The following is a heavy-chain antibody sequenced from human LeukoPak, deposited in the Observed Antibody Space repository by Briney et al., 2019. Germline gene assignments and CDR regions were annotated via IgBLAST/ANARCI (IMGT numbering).Heavy chain of an antibody. CDR1: GFTFSSYS. CDR2: ISSSSSTI. D-gene: IGHD3-3*01. CDR3: ARDRTYYDFWSGYPFDP. V-gene: IGHV3-48*01. J-gene: IGHJ5*02. Sequence: PGGSLRLSCAASGFTFSSYSMNWVRQAPGKGLEWVSYISSSSSTIYYADSVKGRFTISRDNAKNSLYLQMNSLRAEDTAVYYCARDRTYYDFWSGYPFDPWGQGTLVPVSS.